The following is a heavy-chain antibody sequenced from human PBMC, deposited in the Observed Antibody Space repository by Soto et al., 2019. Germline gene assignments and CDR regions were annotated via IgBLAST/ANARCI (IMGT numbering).Heavy chain of an antibody. D-gene: IGHD3-16*01. J-gene: IGHJ5*02. V-gene: IGHV4-59*12. CDR1: GGSISSYY. CDR3: GGRWGAPFHP. Sequence: QVQLQESGPGLVKPSETLSLTCTVSGGSISSYYWSWIRQPPGKGLEWIGYIYYSGSTNYNPSLKGRVPNSEEPAKTHFPRRGGCVPAGAAAGFSWGGRWGAPFHPGGQGTLV. CDR2: IYYSGST.